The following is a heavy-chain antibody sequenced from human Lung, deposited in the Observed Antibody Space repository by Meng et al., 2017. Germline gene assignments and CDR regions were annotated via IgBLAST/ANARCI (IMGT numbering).Heavy chain of an antibody. CDR3: ARGPTKMAHDLGY. V-gene: IGHV4-34*01. Sequence: VQLGEGGAGLVTPSETLAFSCVVSCGFFNYYYWSWIRPPRGKGVELIWDNNHSGSTNYDPYLESRATISVDTSQNTLSLKLSCVRAEDSAVYYCARGPTKMAHDLGYWGQGTLVTVAS. CDR2: NNHSGST. J-gene: IGHJ4*02. CDR1: CGFFNYYY. D-gene: IGHD5-24*01.